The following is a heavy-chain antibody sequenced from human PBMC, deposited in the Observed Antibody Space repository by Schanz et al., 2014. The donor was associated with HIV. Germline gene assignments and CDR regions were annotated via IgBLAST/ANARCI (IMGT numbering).Heavy chain of an antibody. Sequence: VQLLESGGGLVQPGGSLRLSCAASGFSSSNSVIHWVRQAPGKGLEWVAALFGSNEHYKESVKGRFTISRDTSTNTLYLQMSGLRAEDTAVYYCAKDGSLDYDNSGYYATWGQGTLVTVSS. V-gene: IGHV3-30*04. D-gene: IGHD3-22*01. CDR2: LFGSNE. CDR3: AKDGSLDYDNSGYYAT. J-gene: IGHJ4*02. CDR1: GFSSSNSV.